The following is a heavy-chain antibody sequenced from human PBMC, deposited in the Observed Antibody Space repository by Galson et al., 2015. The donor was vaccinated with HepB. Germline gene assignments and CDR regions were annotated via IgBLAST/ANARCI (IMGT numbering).Heavy chain of an antibody. CDR2: IYWDDDK. CDR1: GFSLSTSGVG. Sequence: PALVKPTQTLTLTCTFSGFSLSTSGVGVGWIRQPPGKALEWLALIYWDDDKRYSPSLKSRLTITKDTSKNQVVLTMTNMDPVDTATYYCALTYYYDSSGYYEPGYFQHWGQGTLVTVSS. D-gene: IGHD3-22*01. V-gene: IGHV2-5*02. J-gene: IGHJ1*01. CDR3: ALTYYYDSSGYYEPGYFQH.